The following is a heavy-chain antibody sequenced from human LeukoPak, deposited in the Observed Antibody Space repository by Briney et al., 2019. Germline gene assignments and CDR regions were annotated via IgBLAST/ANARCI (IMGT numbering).Heavy chain of an antibody. CDR2: IWYDGSNK. Sequence: PGGSLRLSCAASGFTFSSYGMHWVRQAPGKGLEWVAVIWYDGSNKYYADSVKGRFTISRDNSKNTLYLQMNSLRAEDTAAYYCARGRAELELVNWFDPWGQGTLVTVSS. D-gene: IGHD1-7*01. CDR1: GFTFSSYG. CDR3: ARGRAELELVNWFDP. J-gene: IGHJ5*02. V-gene: IGHV3-33*01.